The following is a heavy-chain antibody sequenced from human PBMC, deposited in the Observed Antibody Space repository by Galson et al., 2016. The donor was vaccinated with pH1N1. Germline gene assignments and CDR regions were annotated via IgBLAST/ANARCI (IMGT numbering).Heavy chain of an antibody. CDR1: GFIFSSYA. J-gene: IGHJ3*02. V-gene: IGHV3-64*01. D-gene: IGHD6-19*01. CDR2: ISSNGGST. CDR3: ARGKESYSSGWDAFHI. Sequence: SLRLSCAASGFIFSSYAMHWVRQAPGKGLEYVSAISSNGGSTYYANSVKGRFTISRDNSKNTLYLRMSSLRAEDMALYYCARGKESYSSGWDAFHIWGQGTMVTVSS.